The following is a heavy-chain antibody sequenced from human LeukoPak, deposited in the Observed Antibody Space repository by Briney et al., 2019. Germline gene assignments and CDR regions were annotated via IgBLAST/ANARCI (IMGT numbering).Heavy chain of an antibody. CDR2: IKSKTGGGTT. CDR1: GFTFSNAW. J-gene: IGHJ4*02. CDR3: ITESGSSPFDY. Sequence: GSLRLSCAASGFTFSNAWMNWVRQAPGKGLEWVGRIKSKTGGGTTDYAAPVKGRFTISRDDSKNTLYLQMNSLKTEDTAVYYCITESGSSPFDYWGQGTLVTVSS. D-gene: IGHD3-10*01. V-gene: IGHV3-15*01.